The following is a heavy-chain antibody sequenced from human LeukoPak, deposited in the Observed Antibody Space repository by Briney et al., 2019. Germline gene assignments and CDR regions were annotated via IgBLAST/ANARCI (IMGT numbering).Heavy chain of an antibody. CDR3: ARDFNWGFVY. V-gene: IGHV3-30*02. Sequence: GGSLRLSCAASGFPFSSHGMHWVRQAPGKGLEWVAYIRQEGRDTYYADSVKGRFSISRDDSKYTVNLEMNSLRTEDMAVYYCARDFNWGFVYWGQGTLVSVSS. J-gene: IGHJ4*02. CDR1: GFPFSSHG. CDR2: IRQEGRDT. D-gene: IGHD7-27*01.